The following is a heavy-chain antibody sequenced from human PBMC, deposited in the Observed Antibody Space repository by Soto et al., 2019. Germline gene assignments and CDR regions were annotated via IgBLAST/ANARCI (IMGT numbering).Heavy chain of an antibody. V-gene: IGHV4-39*06. Sequence: SEILSLTCTVSGGSISSSGYYWGWIRQPPGKGLEWIGTIYYSGSTYYNPSLKSRVTISVDTSKNQFPLKLSSVTAADTAVYYCATEPYGVAAADDAFDIWGQGTMVTVSS. CDR3: ATEPYGVAAADDAFDI. J-gene: IGHJ3*02. D-gene: IGHD6-13*01. CDR2: IYYSGST. CDR1: GGSISSSGYY.